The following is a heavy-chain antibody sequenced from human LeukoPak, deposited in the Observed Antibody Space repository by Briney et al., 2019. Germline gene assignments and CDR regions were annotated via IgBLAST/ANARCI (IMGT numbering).Heavy chain of an antibody. CDR2: ISGSGGST. Sequence: GGSLRLSCAASGFTFSSYAMSWVRQAPGKGLEWVSAISGSGGSTYYADSVKGRFTISRDNSKNTLYLQMNSLRAEDTAVCYCAKDGYGDYGEDAFDIWGQGTMVTVSS. CDR3: AKDGYGDYGEDAFDI. J-gene: IGHJ3*02. V-gene: IGHV3-23*01. D-gene: IGHD4-17*01. CDR1: GFTFSSYA.